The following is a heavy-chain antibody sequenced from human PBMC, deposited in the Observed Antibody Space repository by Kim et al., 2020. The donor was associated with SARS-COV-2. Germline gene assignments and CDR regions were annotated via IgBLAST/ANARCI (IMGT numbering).Heavy chain of an antibody. J-gene: IGHJ3*02. Sequence: GESLKISCKGSGYSFTSYWIGWVRQMPGKGLEWMGIIYPGDSDTRYSPSFQGQVTISADKSISTAYLQWSSLKASDTAMYYCARLAYYYDSSGYPDDAFDIWGQGTMVTVSS. D-gene: IGHD3-22*01. CDR3: ARLAYYYDSSGYPDDAFDI. CDR2: IYPGDSDT. V-gene: IGHV5-51*01. CDR1: GYSFTSYW.